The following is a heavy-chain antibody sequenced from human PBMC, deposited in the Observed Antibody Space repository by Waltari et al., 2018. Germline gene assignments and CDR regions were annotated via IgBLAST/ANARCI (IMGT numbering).Heavy chain of an antibody. D-gene: IGHD5-12*01. CDR3: ASRLPAPYFDY. V-gene: IGHV4-4*02. CDR2: IYHSGST. J-gene: IGHJ4*02. Sequence: QVQLQESGPGLVKPSGTLSLTCAVSGGSISSRNWWSWVRQPPGKGLEWIGEIYHSGSTNYNPSRKSRVSISVDKSKNQFSRKLSAVTAADSAVDYCASRLPAPYFDYWGQGTLVTVSS. CDR1: GGSISSRNW.